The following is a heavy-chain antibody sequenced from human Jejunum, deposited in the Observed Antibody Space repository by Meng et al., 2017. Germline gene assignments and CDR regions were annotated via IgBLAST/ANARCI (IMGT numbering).Heavy chain of an antibody. D-gene: IGHD1-14*01. Sequence: QGQLVESGGGLARPGGSLRLSCAASGFMFSDQYMSWIRQAPGKGLEWVSHISSGSGVYYADSVKGRFTISRDNAKNSLYLQMDSLRADDTAVYYCARVRTGRLLVDHWGQGTLVTVSS. CDR1: GFMFSDQY. V-gene: IGHV3-11*01. CDR2: ISSGSGV. J-gene: IGHJ4*02. CDR3: ARVRTGRLLVDH.